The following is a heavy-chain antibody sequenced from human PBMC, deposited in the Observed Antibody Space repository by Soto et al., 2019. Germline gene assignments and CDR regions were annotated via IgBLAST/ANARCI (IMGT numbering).Heavy chain of an antibody. Sequence: SSDTLSLTCAVYGGSFSGYYWSWIRQPPGKGLEWIGEINHSGSTNYNPSLKSRVTISVDTSKNQFSLKLSSVTAAATAVYYCARGPIWFGVDYGMDVSGQGPTVTVFS. CDR2: INHSGST. CDR3: ARGPIWFGVDYGMDV. V-gene: IGHV4-34*01. D-gene: IGHD3-10*01. CDR1: GGSFSGYY. J-gene: IGHJ6*02.